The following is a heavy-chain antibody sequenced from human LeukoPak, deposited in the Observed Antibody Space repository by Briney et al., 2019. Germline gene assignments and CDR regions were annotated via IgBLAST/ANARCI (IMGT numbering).Heavy chain of an antibody. Sequence: GESLKISCKGSGYSFTSYWIGWVRQMPGKGLEWMGIIYPGDSDTRYSPSFQGQVTISADKSISTAYLQWSSLKASDTAMYYCARGKTMVRGAIRIGGMDVWGQGTTVTVSS. CDR2: IYPGDSDT. CDR3: ARGKTMVRGAIRIGGMDV. V-gene: IGHV5-51*01. D-gene: IGHD3-10*01. J-gene: IGHJ6*02. CDR1: GYSFTSYW.